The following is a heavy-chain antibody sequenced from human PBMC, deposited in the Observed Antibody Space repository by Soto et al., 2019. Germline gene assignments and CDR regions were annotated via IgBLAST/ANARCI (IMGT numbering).Heavy chain of an antibody. CDR2: ISGSGGST. V-gene: IGHV3-23*01. D-gene: IGHD3-22*01. CDR1: GFTFSSYA. CDR3: AKASWGGKYYYDSSGFAAFDI. Sequence: PGGSLRLSCAASGFTFSSYAMSWVRQAPGKGLEWVSAISGSGGSTYYADSVKGRFTISRDNSKNTLYLQMNSLRAEDTAVYYCAKASWGGKYYYDSSGFAAFDISGQATIVTVSS. J-gene: IGHJ3*02.